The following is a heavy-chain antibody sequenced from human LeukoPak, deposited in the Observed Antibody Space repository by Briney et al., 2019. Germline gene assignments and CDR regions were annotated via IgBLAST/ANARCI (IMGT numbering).Heavy chain of an antibody. CDR1: GFTFSSYW. J-gene: IGHJ4*02. D-gene: IGHD6-19*01. CDR3: AKGSRAVAGSYYFDY. V-gene: IGHV3-23*01. CDR2: ISGSGGST. Sequence: GGSLRLSYAASGFTFSSYWMSWVRQAPGKGLEWVSAISGSGGSTYYADSVKGRFTISRDNSKNTLYLQMNSLRAEDTAVYYCAKGSRAVAGSYYFDYWGQGTLVTVSS.